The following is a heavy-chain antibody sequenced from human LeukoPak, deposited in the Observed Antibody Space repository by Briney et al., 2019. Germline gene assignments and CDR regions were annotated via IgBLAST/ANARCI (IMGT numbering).Heavy chain of an antibody. CDR2: IYSGGST. Sequence: GGSLRLSCAASGFTVSSNYTSWVRQAPGKGLEWVSVIYSGGSTYYADSVKGRFTISRDNSKNTLYLQMNSLRAEDTAVYYCARDATNYGMDVWGQGTTVTVSS. CDR3: ARDATNYGMDV. J-gene: IGHJ6*02. V-gene: IGHV3-53*01. CDR1: GFTVSSNY.